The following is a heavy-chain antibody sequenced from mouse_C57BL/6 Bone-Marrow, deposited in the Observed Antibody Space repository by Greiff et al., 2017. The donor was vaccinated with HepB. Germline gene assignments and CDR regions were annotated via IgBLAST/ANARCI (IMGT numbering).Heavy chain of an antibody. CDR3: AYYDYDVLGVWYFDV. CDR1: GFSLTSYG. V-gene: IGHV2-5*01. D-gene: IGHD2-4*01. J-gene: IGHJ1*03. Sequence: VKLQESGPGLVQPSQSLSITCTVSGFSLTSYGVHWVRQSPGKGLEWLGVIWRGGSTDYNAAFMSRLSITKDNSKSQVFFKMNSLQADDTAIYYCAYYDYDVLGVWYFDVWGTGTTVTVSS. CDR2: IWRGGST.